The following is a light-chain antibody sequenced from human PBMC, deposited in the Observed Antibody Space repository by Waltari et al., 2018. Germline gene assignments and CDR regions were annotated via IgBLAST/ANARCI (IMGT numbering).Light chain of an antibody. Sequence: DIEMTQSPSTLSASVGDRVTITCRASQSISSWLAWYQQRPGKAPNLLIYKASTLERGVPSRFRGSGSGTEFTLTISSLQPDDFATYFCQQYDDYPLTFGGGTEVEIK. J-gene: IGKJ4*01. CDR3: QQYDDYPLT. CDR2: KAS. V-gene: IGKV1-5*03. CDR1: QSISSW.